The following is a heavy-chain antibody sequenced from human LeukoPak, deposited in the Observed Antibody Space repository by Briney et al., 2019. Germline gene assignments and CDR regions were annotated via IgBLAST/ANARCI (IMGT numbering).Heavy chain of an antibody. V-gene: IGHV3-53*05. CDR3: ARVRVGATTGDTFDI. D-gene: IGHD1-26*01. Sequence: SGGSLRLSCAASGFTVSTSYMNWVRQAPGKGLECVSVLSSGGTTYYADSVKGRFTISRDNSKNTLYLQMNSLRVEDTAVYYCARVRVGATTGDTFDIWGQGTMVAVAS. CDR2: LSSGGTT. J-gene: IGHJ3*02. CDR1: GFTVSTSY.